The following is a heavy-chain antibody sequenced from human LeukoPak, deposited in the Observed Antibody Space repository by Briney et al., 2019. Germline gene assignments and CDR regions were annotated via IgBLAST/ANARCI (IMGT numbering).Heavy chain of an antibody. J-gene: IGHJ4*02. V-gene: IGHV4-31*03. CDR2: IYYSGST. D-gene: IGHD4-17*01. CDR1: GGSISSGGYY. CDR3: ARGTTTVTNYYFDY. Sequence: SETLSLTCTVSGGSISSGGYYWSWIRQHPGKGLEWIGYIYYSGSTYYNPSLKSRFTISVNTSKNQFSLKLSSVTAADTAVYYCARGTTTVTNYYFDYWGQGTLVTVSS.